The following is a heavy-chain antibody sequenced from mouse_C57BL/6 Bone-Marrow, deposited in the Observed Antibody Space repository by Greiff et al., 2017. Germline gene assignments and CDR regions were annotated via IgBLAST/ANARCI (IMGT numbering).Heavy chain of an antibody. CDR1: GFTFSSYA. CDR3: TGLYCGISYYFDY. CDR2: SRSGGDYI. V-gene: IGHV5-9-1*02. Sequence: AASGFTFSSYAMSWVRQTPEKRLEWVAHSRSGGDYIYYADTVKGRFTISRDNARNTLYLQMSSLKSEDTAMYYCTGLYCGISYYFDYWGQGTTLTVSA. J-gene: IGHJ2*01. D-gene: IGHD1-1*01.